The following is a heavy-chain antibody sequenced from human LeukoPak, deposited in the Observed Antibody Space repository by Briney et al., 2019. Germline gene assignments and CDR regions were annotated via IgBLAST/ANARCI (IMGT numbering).Heavy chain of an antibody. V-gene: IGHV3-53*01. Sequence: GGSLRLSCAASGFTVSSNYMSWVRQAPGKGLEWVSVIYSGGSTYYADSVKGRFTISRDNSKNTLYLQMNGLRAEDTAVYYCARGRLRYFDWLVFDYWGQGTLVTVSS. CDR1: GFTVSSNY. CDR3: ARGRLRYFDWLVFDY. J-gene: IGHJ4*02. D-gene: IGHD3-9*01. CDR2: IYSGGST.